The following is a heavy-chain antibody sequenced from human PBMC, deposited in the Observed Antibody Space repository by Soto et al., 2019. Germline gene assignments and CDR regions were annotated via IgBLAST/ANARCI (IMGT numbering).Heavy chain of an antibody. J-gene: IGHJ4*02. CDR1: GGTFSSYA. V-gene: IGHV1-69*13. CDR3: ASVGRFLEWLLYDY. Sequence: PSVKVSCKASGGTFSSYAISWVRQAPGQGLEWMGGIIPIFGIANYAQKFQGRVTITADESTSTAYMELSSLRSADTAVYYCASVGRFLEWLLYDYWGQGTLVTVSS. D-gene: IGHD3-3*01. CDR2: IIPIFGIA.